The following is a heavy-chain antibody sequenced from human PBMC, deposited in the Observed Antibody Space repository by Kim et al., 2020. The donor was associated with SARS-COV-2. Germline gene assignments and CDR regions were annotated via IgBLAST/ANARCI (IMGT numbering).Heavy chain of an antibody. D-gene: IGHD3-9*01. CDR3: AKRTSDWFIFDPFEY. J-gene: IGHJ4*02. Sequence: ADSVKGRFTISRDNSKNTQYLQMYSLRAEDTALYFCAKRTSDWFIFDPFEYWGQGTLVTVSS. V-gene: IGHV3-23*01.